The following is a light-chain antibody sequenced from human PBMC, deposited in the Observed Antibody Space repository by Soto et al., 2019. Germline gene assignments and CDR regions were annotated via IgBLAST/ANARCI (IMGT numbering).Light chain of an antibody. CDR1: QSISSY. Sequence: DIQMTQSPSSLSASVGDRVTITCRASQSISSYLNWFQQKPGKAPKVLIYAASSLQSGVPSRFSGSGSGTDVTLTISSLQPEDFATYYCQQSYSTPDTFGQGTKLEIK. V-gene: IGKV1-39*01. CDR2: AAS. CDR3: QQSYSTPDT. J-gene: IGKJ2*01.